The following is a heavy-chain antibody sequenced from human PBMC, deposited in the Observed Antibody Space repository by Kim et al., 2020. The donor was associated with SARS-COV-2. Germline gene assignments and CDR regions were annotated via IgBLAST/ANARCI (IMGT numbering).Heavy chain of an antibody. Sequence: GGSLRLSCAASGFTFGDYAMHWVRQAPGKGLEWVSGISWNSGSIGYADSVKGRFTISRDNAKNSLYLQMNSLRAEDTALYYCAKDTIWFGELLSGGGMDVWGQGTTVTVSS. CDR2: ISWNSGSI. CDR1: GFTFGDYA. D-gene: IGHD3-10*01. CDR3: AKDTIWFGELLSGGGMDV. V-gene: IGHV3-9*01. J-gene: IGHJ6*02.